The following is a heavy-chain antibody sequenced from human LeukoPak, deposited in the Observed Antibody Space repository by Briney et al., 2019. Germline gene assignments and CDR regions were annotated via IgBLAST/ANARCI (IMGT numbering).Heavy chain of an antibody. J-gene: IGHJ6*02. D-gene: IGHD3-9*01. V-gene: IGHV1-69*13. CDR1: GGTFSSYA. Sequence: ASVKVSCKASGGTFSSYAISWVRQAPGQGLEWMGGIIPIFGTANYAQKFQGRVTITADESTSTAYMELSSLRSEDTAVYYCASGAPLYDILTGYSGYYYYGMDVWGQGTTVTVSS. CDR2: IIPIFGTA. CDR3: ASGAPLYDILTGYSGYYYYGMDV.